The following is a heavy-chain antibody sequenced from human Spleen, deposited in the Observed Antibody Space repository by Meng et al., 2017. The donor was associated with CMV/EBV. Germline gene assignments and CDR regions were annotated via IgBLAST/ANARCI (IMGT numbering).Heavy chain of an antibody. V-gene: IGHV2-5*01. J-gene: IGHJ4*02. CDR1: SLRTSGGG. D-gene: IGHD3-22*01. CDR2: MYWNDDE. Sequence: SLRTSGGGVGWIRKAAGKTLEWLALMYWNDDERYSTALKSRVNITKDNSKNQVVLTMTNLDPVDTATYYCAHSPYYYDTSTYFRGDYWGQGTLVTVSS. CDR3: AHSPYYYDTSTYFRGDY.